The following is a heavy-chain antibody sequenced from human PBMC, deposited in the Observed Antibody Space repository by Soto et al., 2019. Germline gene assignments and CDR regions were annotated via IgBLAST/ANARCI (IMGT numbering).Heavy chain of an antibody. D-gene: IGHD1-20*01. V-gene: IGHV1-18*01. J-gene: IGHJ6*02. CDR3: ASRYKRDYYYGMDV. CDR2: ISAYNGNT. Sequence: ASVKVSCKASGYTFTSYGISWVRQAPGQGLEWMGWISAYNGNTNYAQKLQGRVTITADESTSTAYMELSSLRSEDTAVYYCASRYKRDYYYGMDVWGQGTTVTVSS. CDR1: GYTFTSYG.